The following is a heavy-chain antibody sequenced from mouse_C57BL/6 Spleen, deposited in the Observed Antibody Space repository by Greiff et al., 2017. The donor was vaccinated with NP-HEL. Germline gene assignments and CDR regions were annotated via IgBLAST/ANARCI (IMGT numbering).Heavy chain of an antibody. CDR1: GYTFTSYW. CDR2: IDPSDSYT. D-gene: IGHD1-1*02. J-gene: IGHJ2*01. CDR3: ARRDYGGYFDY. Sequence: VQLQQPGAELVMPGASVKLSCKASGYTFTSYWMHWVKQRPGQGLEWIGEIDPSDSYTNYNQKFKGKSTLTVDKSSSTAYMQLSSLTSEDSAVYYCARRDYGGYFDYWGQGTTLTVSS. V-gene: IGHV1-69*01.